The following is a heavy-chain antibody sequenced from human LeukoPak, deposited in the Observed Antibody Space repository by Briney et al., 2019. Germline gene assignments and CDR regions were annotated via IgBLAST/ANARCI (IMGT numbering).Heavy chain of an antibody. J-gene: IGHJ6*03. CDR3: AKRGSISTAHPTYYYYMDV. CDR2: ISGSGGIT. Sequence: PGGSLRFSCAASRFTFSSYAMSWVRQAPGKGLEWVSAISGSGGITYYADSVKGRFTISRDNSKNTLYLQMNSLRAEDTAVYYCAKRGSISTAHPTYYYYMDVWGKGTTVTVSS. D-gene: IGHD3-10*01. CDR1: RFTFSSYA. V-gene: IGHV3-23*01.